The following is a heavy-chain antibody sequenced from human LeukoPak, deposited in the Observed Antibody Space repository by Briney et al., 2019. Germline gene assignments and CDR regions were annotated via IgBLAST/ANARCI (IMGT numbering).Heavy chain of an antibody. CDR2: ISGSGGST. CDR1: GFTFSDYG. V-gene: IGHV3-23*01. CDR3: AKDTPSYYFGSGSYFDY. Sequence: GGSLRLSCAASGFTFSDYGMSWVRQAPGKGLEWVSGISGSGGSTYYADSVKGRFTISRDNSKNTLYLQMNSLRAEDTTVYYCAKDTPSYYFGSGSYFDYWGQGTLVTVSS. D-gene: IGHD3-10*01. J-gene: IGHJ4*02.